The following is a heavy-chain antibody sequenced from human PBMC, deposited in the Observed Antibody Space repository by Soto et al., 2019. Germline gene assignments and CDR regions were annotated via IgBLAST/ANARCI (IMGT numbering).Heavy chain of an antibody. CDR1: KFIFSDYY. CDR2: ISNGATTT. D-gene: IGHD4-17*01. Sequence: VGSLRLSCSASKFIFSDYYMSWIRQAPGKGLEWVAYISNGATTTHYADSVKGRFTISRDNAKNSLYLQMNSLRAEDTAMYYCARDTLPTDFGLGWDVWGQGTTVTVSS. CDR3: ARDTLPTDFGLGWDV. V-gene: IGHV3-11*01. J-gene: IGHJ6*02.